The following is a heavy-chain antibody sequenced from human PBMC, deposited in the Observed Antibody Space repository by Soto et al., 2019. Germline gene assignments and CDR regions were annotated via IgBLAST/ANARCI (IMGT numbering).Heavy chain of an antibody. V-gene: IGHV4-39*01. CDR3: ARPNYRDYADY. D-gene: IGHD4-17*01. CDR1: GGSISSSSYY. Sequence: TSETLSLTCTVSGGSISSSSYYWGWIRQPPGKGLEWIGSIYYSGSTYYNPSLKSRVTISVDTSKNQFSLKLSSVTAADTAVYYCARPNYRDYADYWGQGTLVTVSS. CDR2: IYYSGST. J-gene: IGHJ4*02.